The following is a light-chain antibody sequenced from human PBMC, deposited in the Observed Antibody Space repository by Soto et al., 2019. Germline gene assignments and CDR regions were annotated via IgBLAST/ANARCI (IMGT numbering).Light chain of an antibody. J-gene: IGKJ1*01. Sequence: DIVMTQSPDSLAVSLGERAPMNCKHSRSVLYKSNNKNHLAWYKQKPGQPPQLISYWASTRESGVPERFRGSGSGTDFTLTISGLKPEDFETYFCLQDFNYPWTFGQGTKVDIK. CDR2: WAS. CDR3: LQDFNYPWT. CDR1: RSVLYKSNNKNH. V-gene: IGKV4-1*01.